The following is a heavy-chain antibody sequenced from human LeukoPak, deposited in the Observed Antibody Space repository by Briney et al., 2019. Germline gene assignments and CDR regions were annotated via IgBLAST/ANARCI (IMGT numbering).Heavy chain of an antibody. CDR1: GGSFSGYY. Sequence: PSETLSLTCAVYGGSFSGYYWSWIRQPPGEGLEWIGEINHSGSTNYNSSLKSRVTISVDTSKNQFSLKLSSVTAADTAVYYCARGARRTTVTTPFDYWGQGTLVTVSS. J-gene: IGHJ4*02. D-gene: IGHD4-17*01. CDR2: INHSGST. V-gene: IGHV4-34*01. CDR3: ARGARRTTVTTPFDY.